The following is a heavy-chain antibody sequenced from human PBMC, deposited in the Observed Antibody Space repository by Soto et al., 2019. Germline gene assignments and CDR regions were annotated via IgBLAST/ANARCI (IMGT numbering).Heavy chain of an antibody. CDR3: ARAATYYDILTGTDY. J-gene: IGHJ4*02. D-gene: IGHD3-9*01. CDR2: ISYDGSNK. V-gene: IGHV3-30-3*01. CDR1: GFTFSSYA. Sequence: GWSLRLSCAASGFTFSSYAMHWVRQAPGKGLEWVAVISYDGSNKYYADSVKGRFTISRDNSKNTLYLQMNSLRAEDTAVYYCARAATYYDILTGTDYWGQGTLVTVSS.